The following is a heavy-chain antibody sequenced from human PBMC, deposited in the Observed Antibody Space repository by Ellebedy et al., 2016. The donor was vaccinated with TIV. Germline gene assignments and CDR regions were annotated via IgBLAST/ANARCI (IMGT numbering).Heavy chain of an antibody. D-gene: IGHD2-2*01. CDR3: ARARVVVVPAAIQEWNWFDP. CDR2: ISWNSGSI. V-gene: IGHV3-48*04. CDR1: GFTVSSNY. Sequence: GESLKISXAASGFTVSSNYMSWVRQAPGKGLEWVSGISWNSGSIGYADSVKGRFTISRDNAKNSLYLQMNSLRAEDTAVYYCARARVVVVPAAIQEWNWFDPWGQGTLVTVSS. J-gene: IGHJ5*02.